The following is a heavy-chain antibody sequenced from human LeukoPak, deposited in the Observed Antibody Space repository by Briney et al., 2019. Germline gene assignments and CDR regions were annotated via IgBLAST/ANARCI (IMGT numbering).Heavy chain of an antibody. CDR3: ARIGYSSSFAKIFQH. J-gene: IGHJ1*01. CDR1: GGSFSGYY. D-gene: IGHD6-13*01. CDR2: INHSGST. V-gene: IGHV4-34*01. Sequence: SETLSLTCAVYGGSFSGYYWSWIRQPPGKGLEWIGEINHSGSTNYNPSLRSRVTISVDTSKNQFSLKLSSVTAADTAVYYCARIGYSSSFAKIFQHWGQGTLVTVSS.